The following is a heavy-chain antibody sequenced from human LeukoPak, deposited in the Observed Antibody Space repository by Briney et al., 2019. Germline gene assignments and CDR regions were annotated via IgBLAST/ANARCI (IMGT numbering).Heavy chain of an antibody. J-gene: IGHJ4*02. Sequence: ASVKVSCKASGYTFTGYYMHWVRQAPGQGLEWTGWINPNSGGTNYAQKFQGRVTMTRDTSISTAYMELSRLRSDDTAVYYCARAAGAGDIVLMVYAFDYWGQGTLVTVSS. CDR1: GYTFTGYY. CDR3: ARAAGAGDIVLMVYAFDY. V-gene: IGHV1-2*02. D-gene: IGHD2-8*01. CDR2: INPNSGGT.